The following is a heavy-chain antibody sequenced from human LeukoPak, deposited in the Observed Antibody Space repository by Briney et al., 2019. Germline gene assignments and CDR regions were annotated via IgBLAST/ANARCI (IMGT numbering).Heavy chain of an antibody. Sequence: GGSLRLSCAASGFTFSSYAMSWVRQAPGKGLEWVSAISGSGGSTYYADSVKGRFTISRDNSKNTLYLQMNSLRAEDTAVYYCAKDLLRQQLVPGYFDLWGRGTLVTVSS. J-gene: IGHJ2*01. CDR1: GFTFSSYA. D-gene: IGHD6-13*01. CDR2: ISGSGGST. CDR3: AKDLLRQQLVPGYFDL. V-gene: IGHV3-23*01.